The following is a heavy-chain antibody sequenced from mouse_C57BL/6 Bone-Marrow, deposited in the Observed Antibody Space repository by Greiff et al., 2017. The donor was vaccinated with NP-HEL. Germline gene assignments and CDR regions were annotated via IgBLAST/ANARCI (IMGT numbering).Heavy chain of an antibody. Sequence: SGPELVKPGASVKISCKASGYSFTSYYIHWVKQRPGQGLEWIGWIYPGSGNTKYNEKFKGKATLTADTSSSTAYMQLSSLTSEDSAVYYCARSEYYYDWYFDVWGTGTTVTVSS. J-gene: IGHJ1*03. CDR3: ARSEYYYDWYFDV. CDR1: GYSFTSYY. CDR2: IYPGSGNT. D-gene: IGHD1-1*01. V-gene: IGHV1-66*01.